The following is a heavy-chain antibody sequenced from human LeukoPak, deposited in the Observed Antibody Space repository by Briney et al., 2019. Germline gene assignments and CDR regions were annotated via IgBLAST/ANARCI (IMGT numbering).Heavy chain of an antibody. V-gene: IGHV1-2*02. CDR1: GYTFTGYY. CDR2: INPNSGGT. J-gene: IGHJ5*02. CDR3: ATAMYSGSYYWFDP. D-gene: IGHD1-26*01. Sequence: GASVKVSCKASGYTFTGYYMHWVRQAPGQGLEWMGWINPNSGGTNYAQKFQGRVTMTRDTSISTAYMELSRLRSDDTAVYYCATAMYSGSYYWFDPWGQGTLVTVSS.